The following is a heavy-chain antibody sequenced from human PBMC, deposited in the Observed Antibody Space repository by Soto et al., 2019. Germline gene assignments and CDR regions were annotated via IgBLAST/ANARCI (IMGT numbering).Heavy chain of an antibody. CDR3: ARERYDFWSGYLSYYYYYGMDV. D-gene: IGHD3-3*01. J-gene: IGHJ6*02. Sequence: QVQLVQSGAEVKKPGASVKVSCKASGYTFTSYGISWVRQAPGQGLEWMGWISAYNGNTNYAQKLQGRVTMTTDTSTSTAYMELRSLRSDDTAVYYCARERYDFWSGYLSYYYYYGMDVWGQGTTVTVSS. CDR2: ISAYNGNT. V-gene: IGHV1-18*01. CDR1: GYTFTSYG.